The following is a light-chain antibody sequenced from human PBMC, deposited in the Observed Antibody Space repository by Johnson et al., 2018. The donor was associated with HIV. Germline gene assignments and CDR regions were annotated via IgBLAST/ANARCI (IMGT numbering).Light chain of an antibody. J-gene: IGLJ1*01. CDR2: ENN. CDR3: GTWDSSLSAEV. CDR1: SSNIGNNY. Sequence: QSVLTQPPSVSAAPGQKVTISCSGSSSNIGNNYVSWYQQLPGTAPKLLIYENNKRPSGIPDRFSGSKSGTSATLGITGLQTGDEADYYCGTWDSSLSAEVIGIGTKVSVL. V-gene: IGLV1-51*02.